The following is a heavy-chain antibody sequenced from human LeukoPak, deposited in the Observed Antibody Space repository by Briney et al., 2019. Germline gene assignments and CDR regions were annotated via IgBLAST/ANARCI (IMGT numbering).Heavy chain of an antibody. D-gene: IGHD3-3*01. Sequence: SETLSLTCTVSGGSISSGDYYWSWIHQPPGKGLEWIGYIYYSGSTYYNPSLKSRVTISVDTSKNQFSLKLSSVTAADTAVYYCARVRRFGPKWFDPWGQGTLVTVSS. CDR1: GGSISSGDYY. J-gene: IGHJ5*02. CDR3: ARVRRFGPKWFDP. V-gene: IGHV4-30-4*01. CDR2: IYYSGST.